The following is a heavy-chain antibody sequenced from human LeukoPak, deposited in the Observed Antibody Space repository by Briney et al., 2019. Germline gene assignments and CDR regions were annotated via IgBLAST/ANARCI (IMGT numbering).Heavy chain of an antibody. CDR1: GGTFISYA. J-gene: IGHJ3*02. V-gene: IGHV1-69*04. CDR2: IIPILGIA. CDR3: ARAVERVFAFDI. Sequence: GSSVKVSCKASGGTFISYAISWVRQAPGQGLEWMGRIIPILGIANYAQKFQGRVTITADKSTSTAYMELSSLRSEDTAVYYCARAVERVFAFDIWGQGTMVTVSS. D-gene: IGHD1-1*01.